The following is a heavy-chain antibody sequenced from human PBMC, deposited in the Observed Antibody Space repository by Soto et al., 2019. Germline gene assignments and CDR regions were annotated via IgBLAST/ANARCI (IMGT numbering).Heavy chain of an antibody. J-gene: IGHJ6*01. D-gene: IGHD4-4*01. CDR1: GFTFNRYG. CDR3: AKDRTTGTQGLFSGLDV. CDR2: ISFDGSDK. V-gene: IGHV3-30*18. Sequence: QMQLVESGGGVVQPGRSLRLSCVASGFTFNRYGMHWVRQAPGKGLEWVALISFDGSDKFYLDSVKGRFTLSRYNSKNTMYLQMNNPRSGNTALYYCAKDRTTGTQGLFSGLDVWGQGTEVTVSS.